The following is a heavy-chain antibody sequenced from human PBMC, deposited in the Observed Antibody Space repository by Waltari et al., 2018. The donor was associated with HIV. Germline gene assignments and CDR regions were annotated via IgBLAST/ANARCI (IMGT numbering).Heavy chain of an antibody. V-gene: IGHV2-5*01. CDR2: IYWNDDK. D-gene: IGHD3-10*01. Sequence: QITLKESGPTLVKPTQTLTLTCTFSGFSLSTSGVGVGWIRSPPGKALEWLALIYWNDDKRYSPSLKSRLTITKDTSKNQVVLTMTNMDPVDTATYYCAHSPSRFGELFIAPFDYWGQGTLVTVSS. J-gene: IGHJ4*02. CDR1: GFSLSTSGVG. CDR3: AHSPSRFGELFIAPFDY.